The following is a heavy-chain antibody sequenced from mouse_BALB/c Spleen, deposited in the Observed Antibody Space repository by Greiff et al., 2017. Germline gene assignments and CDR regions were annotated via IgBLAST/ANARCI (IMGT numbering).Heavy chain of an antibody. D-gene: IGHD2-1*01. V-gene: IGHV3-2*02. CDR2: ISYSGST. CDR3: ARRGPIYYGNFDY. Sequence: EVQLVESGPGLVKPSQSLSLTCTVTGYSITSDYAWNWIRQFPGNKLEWMGYISYSGSTSYNPSLKSRISITRDTSKNQFFLQLNSVTTEDTATYYCARRGPIYYGNFDYWGQGTTLTVSS. J-gene: IGHJ2*01. CDR1: GYSITSDYA.